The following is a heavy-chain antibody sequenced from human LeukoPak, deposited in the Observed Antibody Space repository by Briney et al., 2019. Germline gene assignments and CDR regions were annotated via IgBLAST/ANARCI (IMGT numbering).Heavy chain of an antibody. V-gene: IGHV4-34*01. D-gene: IGHD3-10*01. CDR1: GGPFSGYF. J-gene: IGHJ4*02. CDR3: ARRYYYNLGSFPFDF. CDR2: IHNSGTT. Sequence: SETLSLTCAVSGGPFSGYFWSWIRQSSGKGLEWIGEIHNSGTTNYNPSLNSRVTISEDTSKNRFYLNLSSVTAADTAVYYCARRYYYNLGSFPFDFWGQGTLVTVSS.